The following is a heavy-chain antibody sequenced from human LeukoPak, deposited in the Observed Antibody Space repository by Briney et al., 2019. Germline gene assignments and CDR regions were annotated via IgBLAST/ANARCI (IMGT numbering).Heavy chain of an antibody. CDR2: ISYDGSNK. J-gene: IGHJ4*02. V-gene: IGHV3-30-3*01. CDR1: GFTFSSYA. D-gene: IGHD3-3*01. Sequence: QPGGSLRLSCAASGFTFSSYAMHWVRQAPGKGLEWVAVISYDGSNKYYADSVKGRFTISRDNSKNTLYLQMNSLRAEDTAVYYCAGGNRYDFWRTDYWGQGTLVTVSS. CDR3: AGGNRYDFWRTDY.